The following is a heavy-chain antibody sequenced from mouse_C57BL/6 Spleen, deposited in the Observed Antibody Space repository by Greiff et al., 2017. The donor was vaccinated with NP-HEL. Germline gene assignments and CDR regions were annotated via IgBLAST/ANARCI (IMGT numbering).Heavy chain of an antibody. CDR1: GYTFTDYY. V-gene: IGHV1-26*01. CDR2: INPNNGGT. J-gene: IGHJ2*01. Sequence: EVQLQQSGPELVKPGASVKISCKASGYTFTDYYMNWVKQSHGQSLEWIGTINPNNGGTSYHQKFKGKATLTVDKFSSTAYMVLLSLTSEDSAVYYCARRANSFDYWGQGTTRTVSS. CDR3: ARRANSFDY. D-gene: IGHD1-1*01.